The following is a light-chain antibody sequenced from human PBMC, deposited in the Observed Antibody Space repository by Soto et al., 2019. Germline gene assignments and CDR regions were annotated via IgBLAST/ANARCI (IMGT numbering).Light chain of an antibody. J-gene: IGKJ5*01. Sequence: EIVLTQAPRTLSLSPGERATLSCRASQSVSSSYLAWYQQKPGQAPRLLIYGASSRATGIPDRFSGSGSGTDFTLTISRLEPEDFAVYYCQQYGSSPPRITFGQGTHWRLN. V-gene: IGKV3-20*01. CDR1: QSVSSSY. CDR3: QQYGSSPPRIT. CDR2: GAS.